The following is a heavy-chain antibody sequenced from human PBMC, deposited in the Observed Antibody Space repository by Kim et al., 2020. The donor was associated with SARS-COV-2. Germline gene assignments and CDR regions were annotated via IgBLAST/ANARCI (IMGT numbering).Heavy chain of an antibody. V-gene: IGHV4-39*01. J-gene: IGHJ4*02. Sequence: LKSRVTISVDTSKNQFSLKLSSVTAADTAVYYCARHTFPLGIAAAGVFDYWGQGTLVTVSS. D-gene: IGHD6-13*01. CDR3: ARHTFPLGIAAAGVFDY.